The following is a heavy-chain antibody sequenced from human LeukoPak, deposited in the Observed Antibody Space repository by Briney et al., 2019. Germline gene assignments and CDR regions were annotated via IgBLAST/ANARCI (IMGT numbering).Heavy chain of an antibody. D-gene: IGHD7-27*01. Sequence: GGSLRLSRAASGFTFSGYAMSWVRQAPGKGLEWLSSVSGSGGSTYYADSVKGRFTISRDNSKNTLYLQMNSLRAEDTAVYYCAKTWGSKGRRDYYFDYWGQGTLVTVSS. CDR1: GFTFSGYA. J-gene: IGHJ4*02. CDR2: VSGSGGST. CDR3: AKTWGSKGRRDYYFDY. V-gene: IGHV3-23*01.